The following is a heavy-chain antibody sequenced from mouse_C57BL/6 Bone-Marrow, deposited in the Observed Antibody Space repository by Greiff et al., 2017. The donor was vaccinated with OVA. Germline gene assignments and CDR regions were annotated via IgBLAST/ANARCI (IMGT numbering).Heavy chain of an antibody. Sequence: VQLQESGPELVKPGASVKLSCKASGYTFTSHDINWVKQRPGQGLEWIGWIYPRDGSTKYNEKFKGKATLTVDTSSSTAYMELHSLTSEDSAVYFCARFPVFITTVVANFDYWGQGTTLTVSS. D-gene: IGHD1-1*01. J-gene: IGHJ2*01. CDR3: ARFPVFITTVVANFDY. CDR1: GYTFTSHD. V-gene: IGHV1-85*01. CDR2: IYPRDGST.